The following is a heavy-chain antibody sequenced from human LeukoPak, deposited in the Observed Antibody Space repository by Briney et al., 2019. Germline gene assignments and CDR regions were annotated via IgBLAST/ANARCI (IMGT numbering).Heavy chain of an antibody. CDR3: ARVDSSGWSHHGWFDP. Sequence: SETLSLTCTVSGGSISSYYWSWIRQPAGKGLEWIGRIYTSGSTNYNPSLKSRVTMSVDTSKNQFSLKLSSVTAADTAVYYCARVDSSGWSHHGWFDPWGQGTLVTVSS. V-gene: IGHV4-4*07. J-gene: IGHJ5*02. D-gene: IGHD6-19*01. CDR2: IYTSGST. CDR1: GGSISSYY.